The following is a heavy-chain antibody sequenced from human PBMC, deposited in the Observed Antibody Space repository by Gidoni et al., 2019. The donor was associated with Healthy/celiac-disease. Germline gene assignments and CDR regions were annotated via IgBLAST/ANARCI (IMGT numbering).Heavy chain of an antibody. Sequence: EVQLVQSGAEVKKPGESLKISWKGSGYSFTSYGIGWVRQMPGKGLEWIGIISPGDSDTRYSPSVQGQVTISADKSISTADLQWSSLKASDTAMYYCARLNARGYYGSGNVDYWGQGTLVTVSS. V-gene: IGHV5-51*03. CDR3: ARLNARGYYGSGNVDY. D-gene: IGHD3-10*01. J-gene: IGHJ4*02. CDR1: GYSFTSYG. CDR2: ISPGDSDT.